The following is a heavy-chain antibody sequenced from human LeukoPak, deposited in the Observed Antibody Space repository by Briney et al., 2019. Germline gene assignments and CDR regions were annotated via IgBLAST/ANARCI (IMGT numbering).Heavy chain of an antibody. J-gene: IGHJ3*02. V-gene: IGHV1-46*01. D-gene: IGHD3-16*01. Sequence: GASVKVSCKAFGYTFTNNWMHWVRQAPGQGPEWMGLISPTGGSTAYAQKFQGRVTLTRDMSTSTDYLELSSLRSEDTAVYYCARDLEYLYPGGAFDIWGQGTMVTVSS. CDR3: ARDLEYLYPGGAFDI. CDR2: ISPTGGST. CDR1: GYTFTNNW.